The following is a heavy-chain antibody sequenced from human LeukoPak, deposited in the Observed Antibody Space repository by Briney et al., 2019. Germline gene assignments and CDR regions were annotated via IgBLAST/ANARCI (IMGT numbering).Heavy chain of an antibody. CDR2: IYSRGNT. Sequence: SETLSLTCTVPGGSISSYYWTWIRQPAGKGLEWIGRIYSRGNTDYNASLKSRVSISVDASKNQFSLQLTSVTAADTALYYCAREDLVVIPAQRRWFDPWGQGTLVIVSS. J-gene: IGHJ5*02. CDR3: AREDLVVIPAQRRWFDP. V-gene: IGHV4-4*07. D-gene: IGHD2-15*01. CDR1: GGSISSYY.